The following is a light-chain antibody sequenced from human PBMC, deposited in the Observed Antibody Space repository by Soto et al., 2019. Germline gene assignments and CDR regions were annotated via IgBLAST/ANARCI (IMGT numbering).Light chain of an antibody. J-gene: IGKJ4*01. CDR2: GAS. CDR1: QSVSSSY. CDR3: QQYDSSLGLT. V-gene: IGKV3-20*01. Sequence: EIVLTQSPGTLSLSPGERATLSCRASQSVSSSYLAWYQQKPGQAPRHLIYGASSRATGIPDRISGSGSGTDFSHTISRLEPEDFVVYYCQQYDSSLGLTFGGGTKVEIK.